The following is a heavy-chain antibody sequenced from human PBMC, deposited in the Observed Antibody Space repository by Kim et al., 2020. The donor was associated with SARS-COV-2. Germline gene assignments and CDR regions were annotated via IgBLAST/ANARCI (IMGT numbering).Heavy chain of an antibody. V-gene: IGHV4-39*07. Sequence: SNHYNPSLESRGTISVDTSKNQFSLKLSSVTAADTAVYYCARFRAYGTTDWGQGTLVTVSS. CDR3: ARFRAYGTTD. J-gene: IGHJ4*02. CDR2: SN. D-gene: IGHD1-7*01.